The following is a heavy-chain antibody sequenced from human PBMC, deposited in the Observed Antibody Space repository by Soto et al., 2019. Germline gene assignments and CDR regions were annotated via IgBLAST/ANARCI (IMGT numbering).Heavy chain of an antibody. D-gene: IGHD3-3*01. CDR2: IIPILGIA. J-gene: IGHJ6*03. Sequence: VKVSCKASGGTFSSYTISWVRQAPGQGLEWTGRIIPILGIANYAQKFQGRVTITADKSTSTAYMELSSLRSEDTAVYYCATYAYHFWRAYSTYYYYYMDVCGNCTTVTVS. CDR1: GGTFSSYT. CDR3: ATYAYHFWRAYSTYYYYYMDV. V-gene: IGHV1-69*02.